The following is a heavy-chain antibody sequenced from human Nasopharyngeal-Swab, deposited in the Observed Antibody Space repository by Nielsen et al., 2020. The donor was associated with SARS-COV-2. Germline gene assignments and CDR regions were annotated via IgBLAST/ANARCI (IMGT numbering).Heavy chain of an antibody. Sequence: RQAPGKGLEWIGSIYYSGTTYYNPSLKSRVTISLDTSKNQFSLKLTSVTAADTAVYYCVREAAAATQLLDFWGQGTLVTVSS. J-gene: IGHJ4*02. V-gene: IGHV4-39*07. CDR2: IYYSGTT. D-gene: IGHD6-13*01. CDR3: VREAAAATQLLDF.